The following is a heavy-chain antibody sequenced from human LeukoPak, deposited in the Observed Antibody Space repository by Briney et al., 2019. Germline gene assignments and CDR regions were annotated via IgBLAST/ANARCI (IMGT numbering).Heavy chain of an antibody. CDR1: GGSISSYY. CDR2: IYYSGST. D-gene: IGHD6-6*01. V-gene: IGHV4-59*01. CDR3: ARDLRYSSSLSWFDP. Sequence: SETLSLTCTVSGGSISSYYWSWIRQPPGKGLEWVGYIYYSGSTNYNPSLKSRVTISVDTSKNQFSLKPSSVTAADTAVYYCARDLRYSSSLSWFDPWGQGTLVTVSS. J-gene: IGHJ5*02.